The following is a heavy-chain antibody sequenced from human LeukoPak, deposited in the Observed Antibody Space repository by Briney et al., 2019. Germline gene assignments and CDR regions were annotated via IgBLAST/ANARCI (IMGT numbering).Heavy chain of an antibody. V-gene: IGHV3-30-3*01. CDR1: GFTFSSYT. CDR3: AREAVTYYFDC. D-gene: IGHD4-17*01. CDR2: ISYDGSSK. J-gene: IGHJ4*02. Sequence: GRSLRRSCAASGFTFSSYTMHWVRQAPGQGLEWVAVISYDGSSKYYADSVKGRFTISRDNSNNTLYLQMNSLRAEDTAVYYCAREAVTYYFDCWGQGTLVTVSS.